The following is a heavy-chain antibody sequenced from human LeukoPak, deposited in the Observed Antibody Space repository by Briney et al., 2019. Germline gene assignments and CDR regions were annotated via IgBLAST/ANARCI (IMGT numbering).Heavy chain of an antibody. V-gene: IGHV1-2*06. CDR1: GYTFTCYY. J-gene: IGHJ4*02. CDR2: INPNSGGT. D-gene: IGHD1-26*01. Sequence: GASVKVSCKASGYTFTCYYMHWVRQAPGQGLEWMGRINPNSGGTNYAQKFQGRVTMTRDTSISTAYMELSRLRSDDTAVYYCARMDSGSFLDYWGQGTLVTVSS. CDR3: ARMDSGSFLDY.